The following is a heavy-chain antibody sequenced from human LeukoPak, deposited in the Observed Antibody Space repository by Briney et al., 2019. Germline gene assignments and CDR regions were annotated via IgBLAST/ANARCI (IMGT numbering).Heavy chain of an antibody. Sequence: PWGSLRLSCAASGLTFSNFWMHWVREAQGMGLGWVSPINPDGTAALYAGSAKGRFTISRDNAKNTLYLQMNTLRADDTAVYYCAKGSNFAFDNWGQGILVTVSS. CDR3: AKGSNFAFDN. V-gene: IGHV3-74*01. J-gene: IGHJ4*02. D-gene: IGHD1-1*01. CDR2: INPDGTAA. CDR1: GLTFSNFW.